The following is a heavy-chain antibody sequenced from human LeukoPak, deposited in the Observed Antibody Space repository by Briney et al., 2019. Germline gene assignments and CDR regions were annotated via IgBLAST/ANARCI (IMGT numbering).Heavy chain of an antibody. Sequence: GGSLRLSCAASGFTFSSYRMNWVRQAPGKGLEWVSYISSSGSTIYYADSVKGRFTISRDNAKNSLYLQMSSLRAEDTAVYYCARMQQLVDFVDYWGQGTLVSVSS. J-gene: IGHJ4*02. CDR2: ISSSGSTI. D-gene: IGHD6-13*01. CDR1: GFTFSSYR. V-gene: IGHV3-48*04. CDR3: ARMQQLVDFVDY.